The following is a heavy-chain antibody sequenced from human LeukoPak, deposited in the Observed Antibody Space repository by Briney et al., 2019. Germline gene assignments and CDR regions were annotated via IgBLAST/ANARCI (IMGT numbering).Heavy chain of an antibody. CDR1: GYTFTSYY. J-gene: IGHJ4*02. Sequence: ASVKVSCKASGYTFTSYYMHWVRQAPGQGLEWMGIINPSGGSTSYAQKFQGRVTMTRDMSTSTVYMELSSLRSKDTAVYYCARDSSEAMIAPEYWGLGTLVTVSS. CDR2: INPSGGST. D-gene: IGHD3-22*01. CDR3: ARDSSEAMIAPEY. V-gene: IGHV1-46*01.